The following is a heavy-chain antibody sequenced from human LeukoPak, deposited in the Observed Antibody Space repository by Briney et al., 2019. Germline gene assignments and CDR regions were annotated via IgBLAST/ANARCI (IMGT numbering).Heavy chain of an antibody. Sequence: PGGSLRLSCAAPGFNFDDYAIHWVRQAPGKGLEWVSLISGDGGSTSYADSVRGRFTISRDNSKNSLYLQMSSLRSEDTALYFCARESDSSGWYDYWGQGTLVTVSS. V-gene: IGHV3-43*02. CDR3: ARESDSSGWYDY. CDR2: ISGDGGST. D-gene: IGHD6-19*01. CDR1: GFNFDDYA. J-gene: IGHJ4*02.